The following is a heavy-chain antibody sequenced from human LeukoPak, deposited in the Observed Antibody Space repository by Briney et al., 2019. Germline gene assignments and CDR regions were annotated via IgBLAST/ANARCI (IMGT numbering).Heavy chain of an antibody. D-gene: IGHD6-13*01. V-gene: IGHV4-59*08. CDR2: IYYSGST. J-gene: IGHJ6*02. CDR3: ARMTAAWGMDV. CDR1: GGSISSYY. Sequence: SETLSLTCTVSGGSISSYYWSWIRQPPGKGLEWIGYIYYSGSTTYNPSLRSRVTISVDTSKNQFSLKLSSVTAADTAVYYCARMTAAWGMDVWAKGPRSPSS.